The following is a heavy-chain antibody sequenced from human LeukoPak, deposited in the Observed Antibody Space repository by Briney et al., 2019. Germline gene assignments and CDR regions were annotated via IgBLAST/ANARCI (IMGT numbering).Heavy chain of an antibody. Sequence: SETLSLTCTVSGGSISSSTYYWGWIRQLPGKGLEWIGSIYYSGYTYHNPSLESRVTMSVDTSKNQFSLKLTSVTAADTAVYYCARGPGSYYYDSVDAFDIWGRGTMATVSS. D-gene: IGHD3-22*01. J-gene: IGHJ3*02. V-gene: IGHV4-39*01. CDR1: GGSISSSTYY. CDR3: ARGPGSYYYDSVDAFDI. CDR2: IYYSGYT.